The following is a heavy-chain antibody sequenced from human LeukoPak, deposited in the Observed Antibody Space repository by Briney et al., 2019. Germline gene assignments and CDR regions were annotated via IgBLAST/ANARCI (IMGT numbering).Heavy chain of an antibody. Sequence: GGSLRLSCAASGFTVSSNYMSWVRQAPGKGPEWVSFTRFDDSFKAYADSVKGRFTISRDNSKNTLYLQMDSLRSDDTAVYYCAKSSAGITWFDPWGQGTLVTVSS. CDR1: GFTVSSNY. CDR3: AKSSAGITWFDP. CDR2: TRFDDSFK. D-gene: IGHD1-1*01. V-gene: IGHV3-30*02. J-gene: IGHJ5*02.